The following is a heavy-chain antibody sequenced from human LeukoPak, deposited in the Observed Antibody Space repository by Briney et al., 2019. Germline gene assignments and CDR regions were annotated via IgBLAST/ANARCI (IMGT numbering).Heavy chain of an antibody. D-gene: IGHD5-12*01. V-gene: IGHV3-7*01. J-gene: IGHJ6*03. CDR3: ARDEIVATTKANYYYYMDV. Sequence: GGSLRLSCAASGFTFTTYWMSWVRQAPEKGLEWVANIKEDGSEIHYVDSVKGRFTISRDNAKNSLYLQMNSLRAEDAAVYYCARDEIVATTKANYYYYMDVWGKGTTVTISS. CDR1: GFTFTTYW. CDR2: IKEDGSEI.